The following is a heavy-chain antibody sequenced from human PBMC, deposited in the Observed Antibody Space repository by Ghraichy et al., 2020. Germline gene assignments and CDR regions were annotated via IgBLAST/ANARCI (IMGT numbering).Heavy chain of an antibody. Sequence: GESLNISCAASGFTFSSYEMNWVRQAPGKGLEWVSYISSSGSTIYYADSVKGRFTISRDNAKNSLYLQMNSLRAEDTAVYYCARGRWLTGPYNWFDPWGQGTLVTVSS. CDR2: ISSSGSTI. CDR3: ARGRWLTGPYNWFDP. CDR1: GFTFSSYE. J-gene: IGHJ5*02. D-gene: IGHD7-27*01. V-gene: IGHV3-48*03.